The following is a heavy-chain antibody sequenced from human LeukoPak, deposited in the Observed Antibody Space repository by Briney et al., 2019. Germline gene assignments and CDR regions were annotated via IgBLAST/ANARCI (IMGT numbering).Heavy chain of an antibody. V-gene: IGHV4-31*03. Sequence: SQTLSLTCTVSGDSISSNGYYWNWLRQHPVKGLEWIGYIYYSGSTDYNPSLRSRVTMSVDTSKNQFSLKVTSVTVADTAVYYCAIGRHYYDPWGQGTLVTVSS. J-gene: IGHJ5*02. CDR2: IYYSGST. D-gene: IGHD1-26*01. CDR1: GDSISSNGYY. CDR3: AIGRHYYDP.